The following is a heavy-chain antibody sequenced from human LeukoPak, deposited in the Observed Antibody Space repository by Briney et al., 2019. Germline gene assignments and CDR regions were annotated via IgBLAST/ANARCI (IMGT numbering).Heavy chain of an antibody. CDR1: GYTFTSYY. J-gene: IGHJ6*02. Sequence: ASVKVSCKAPGYTFTSYYMHWVRQAPGQGLEWMGIINPSGGSTSYAQKFQGRVTMTRDTSTSTVYMELSSLRSDDTAVYYCARVTCPGGDCYYYYGLDVWGQGTTVTVSS. V-gene: IGHV1-46*01. CDR3: ARVTCPGGDCYYYYGLDV. D-gene: IGHD2-21*02. CDR2: INPSGGST.